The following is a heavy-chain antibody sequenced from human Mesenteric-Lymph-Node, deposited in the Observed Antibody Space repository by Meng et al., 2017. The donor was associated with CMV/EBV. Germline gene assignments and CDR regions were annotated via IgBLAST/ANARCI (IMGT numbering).Heavy chain of an antibody. Sequence: SETLSLTCTVSGGSTSSDSHYWAWLRQPPGKGLEWIGSIHYSGSTYHTPTLKSRVTISVDTSKNQFSLTLRSVTAADTAVYYCARGEEDYDFWSGYPGYYYGMDVWGQGTTVTVSS. V-gene: IGHV4-39*07. CDR2: IHYSGST. CDR3: ARGEEDYDFWSGYPGYYYGMDV. CDR1: GGSTSSDSHY. J-gene: IGHJ6*02. D-gene: IGHD3-3*01.